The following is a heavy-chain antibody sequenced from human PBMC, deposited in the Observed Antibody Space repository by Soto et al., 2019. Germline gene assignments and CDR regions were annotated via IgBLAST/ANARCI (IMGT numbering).Heavy chain of an antibody. J-gene: IGHJ4*02. CDR2: IKQDGSEK. D-gene: IGHD3-10*01. V-gene: IGHV3-7*01. Sequence: PGGSLRLSCAASGFTFSSYWMSWVRQAPGKGLEWVANIKQDGSEKYYVDSVKGRFTISRDNAKNSLYLQMNSLRAEDTAVYYCARDYPTSSKMLWFGELLYPPPYPVEFDYWGQGTLVTVSS. CDR3: ARDYPTSSKMLWFGELLYPPPYPVEFDY. CDR1: GFTFSSYW.